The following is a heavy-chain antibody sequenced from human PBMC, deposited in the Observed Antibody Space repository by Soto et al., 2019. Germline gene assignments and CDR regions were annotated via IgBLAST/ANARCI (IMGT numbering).Heavy chain of an antibody. J-gene: IGHJ4*02. Sequence: PSETLSLTCTVSGGAITGYYWSWIRQTPEKGLEWIGYIYYTGSTYYNPSLKSRVTISVDTSKNQFSLKLSSVTAADTAVYYCARDEAGNSNGYYYDYWGQGTLVTVSS. V-gene: IGHV4-59*12. D-gene: IGHD3-22*01. CDR1: GGAITGYY. CDR3: ARDEAGNSNGYYYDY. CDR2: IYYTGST.